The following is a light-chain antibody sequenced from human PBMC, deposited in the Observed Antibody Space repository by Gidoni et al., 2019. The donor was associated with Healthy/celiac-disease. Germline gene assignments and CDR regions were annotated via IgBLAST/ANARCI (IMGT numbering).Light chain of an antibody. CDR1: KLGDKY. CDR2: QDN. J-gene: IGLJ2*01. CDR3: QAWDSSTYVV. V-gene: IGLV3-1*01. Sequence: SYALTQPPSVSVSPGQTASITCSGDKLGDKYACWYQQKAGQSPVLVIYQDNKRPSGIPERFSGSNSGNTATLTISGTQAMDEADYYCQAWDSSTYVVFGGGTKLTVL.